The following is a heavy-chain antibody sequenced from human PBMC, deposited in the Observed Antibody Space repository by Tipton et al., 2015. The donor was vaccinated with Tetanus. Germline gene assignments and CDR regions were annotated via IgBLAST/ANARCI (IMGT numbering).Heavy chain of an antibody. CDR2: IYYSGDT. CDR1: GDSISRGGYF. J-gene: IGHJ5*02. Sequence: TLSLTCTVSGDSISRGGYFWNWIRQPPGEGPGGVGYIYYSGDTYYNPALKSRVSISVDKSKNQFSLNLTSVTAADTAVYYCARDQGGGRVVRLNWLDPWGQGTLVTVSS. V-gene: IGHV4-31*03. D-gene: IGHD6-6*01. CDR3: ARDQGGGRVVRLNWLDP.